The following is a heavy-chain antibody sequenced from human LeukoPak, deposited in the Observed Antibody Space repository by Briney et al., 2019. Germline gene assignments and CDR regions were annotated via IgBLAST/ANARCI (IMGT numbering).Heavy chain of an antibody. D-gene: IGHD6-19*01. J-gene: IGHJ3*02. V-gene: IGHV4-31*03. CDR2: MHYSGST. CDR1: GGSISSGGSY. CDR3: ARAGSGWKQYAFDI. Sequence: SETLSLICTVSGGSISSGGSYWSWIRQHPGKDLGWIGYMHYSGSTFYSSSLKSRVTISIDTSKNQFSLKLSSVTAADTAVYYCARAGSGWKQYAFDIWGQGTMVTVSS.